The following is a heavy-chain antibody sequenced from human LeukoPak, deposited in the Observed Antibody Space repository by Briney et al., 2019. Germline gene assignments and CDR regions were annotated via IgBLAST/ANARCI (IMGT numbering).Heavy chain of an antibody. V-gene: IGHV3-48*04. CDR3: ARDQDDYGDYGVPYYYGMDV. D-gene: IGHD4-17*01. J-gene: IGHJ6*02. CDR2: ISSSSSTI. CDR1: GFTFSSYS. Sequence: PGGSLRLSCAASGFTFSSYSMNWVRQATGKGLEWVSYISSSSSTIYYADSVKGRFTISRDNAKNSLYLQMNSLRAEDTAVYYCARDQDDYGDYGVPYYYGMDVWGQGTTVTVSS.